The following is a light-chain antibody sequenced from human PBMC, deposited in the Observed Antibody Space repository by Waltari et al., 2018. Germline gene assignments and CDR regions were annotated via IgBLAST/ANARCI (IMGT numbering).Light chain of an antibody. CDR1: SGHSSNI. V-gene: IGLV4-69*01. J-gene: IGLJ3*02. Sequence: QLVLTQSPSASASLGASVKLTCTLSSGHSSNIVAWLQQQPAKGPRFLMKVNSDGSHSKGDGIPDRFSGSSSGAERYLTISSVQSEDEADYYCQTGGHGTWVFGGGTKLTVL. CDR2: VNSDGSH. CDR3: QTGGHGTWV.